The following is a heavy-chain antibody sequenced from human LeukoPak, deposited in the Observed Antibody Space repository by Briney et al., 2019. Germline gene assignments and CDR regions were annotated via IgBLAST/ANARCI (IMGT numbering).Heavy chain of an antibody. V-gene: IGHV3-48*03. CDR3: ARYSTPIDSYMDV. D-gene: IGHD2-15*01. J-gene: IGHJ6*03. CDR2: INSSGSTI. Sequence: PGGSLRLSCAASGFTFSSYEMNWVRQAPGKGLEWVSYINSSGSTIYYADSVKGRFTISRDNAKNSLYLQMNSLRAEDTAVYYCARYSTPIDSYMDVWGKGTTVTISS. CDR1: GFTFSSYE.